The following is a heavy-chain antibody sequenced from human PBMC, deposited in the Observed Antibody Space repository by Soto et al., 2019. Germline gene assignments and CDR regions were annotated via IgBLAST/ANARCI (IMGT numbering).Heavy chain of an antibody. V-gene: IGHV4-59*08. Sequence: SETLSLTCTVSGGSISSYYWSWIRQPPGKGLEWIGYIYYSGSTNYNPSLKSRVTIPVDTSKNQFSLKLSSVTAADTAVYYCARLNRSYYGSGSFNWFDPWGQGTLVTVSS. CDR2: IYYSGST. CDR3: ARLNRSYYGSGSFNWFDP. D-gene: IGHD3-10*01. J-gene: IGHJ5*02. CDR1: GGSISSYY.